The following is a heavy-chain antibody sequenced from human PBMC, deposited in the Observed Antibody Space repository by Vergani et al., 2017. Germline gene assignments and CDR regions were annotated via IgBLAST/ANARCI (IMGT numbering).Heavy chain of an antibody. D-gene: IGHD4-17*01. Sequence: DVDLVESGGGFVQPGGSRRLSCAASGFSFRTFSMFWVRQPPGKGLAWVSKISPDGRTTEYADSVRGRFTISRDNAANSLYLQMNRLRAEDTAVYYCARDFVYGEVYDDPWGQGTVVTVSS. J-gene: IGHJ5*02. CDR2: ISPDGRTT. CDR1: GFSFRTFS. CDR3: ARDFVYGEVYDDP. V-gene: IGHV3-74*03.